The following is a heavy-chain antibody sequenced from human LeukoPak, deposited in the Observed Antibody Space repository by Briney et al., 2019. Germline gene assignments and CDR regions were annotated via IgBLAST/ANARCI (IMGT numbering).Heavy chain of an antibody. J-gene: IGHJ4*02. CDR2: ISRDISKI. V-gene: IGHV3-48*04. CDR3: AKDKGDGEYVDY. D-gene: IGHD5-24*01. CDR1: GLSFMGFC. Sequence: GPSLRLSCAAAGLSFMGFCMNLFRQAPRKGLQWVSYISRDISKIYYEDSGKGRLTISRDNSKNSLYLEMNSLRIEDTGLYYCAKDKGDGEYVDYWGQGTLVTVSS.